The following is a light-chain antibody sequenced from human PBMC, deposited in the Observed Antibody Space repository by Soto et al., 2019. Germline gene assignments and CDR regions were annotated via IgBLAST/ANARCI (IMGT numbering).Light chain of an antibody. CDR3: SSYTSSSLYV. Sequence: QSALTQPASVSGSPGQSITISCTGTSSDVGGYSYVSWYQQLPGKAPKLMIYDVSDRPSGVSNRFSGSKSGNTASLTISGLQAEDEADYYCSSYTSSSLYVFGTGTNVTVL. CDR2: DVS. J-gene: IGLJ1*01. V-gene: IGLV2-14*01. CDR1: SSDVGGYSY.